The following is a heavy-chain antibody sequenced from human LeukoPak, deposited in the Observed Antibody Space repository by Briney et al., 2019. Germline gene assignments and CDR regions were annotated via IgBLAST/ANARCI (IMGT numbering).Heavy chain of an antibody. J-gene: IGHJ3*01. CDR3: ARQDSFDV. V-gene: IGHV5-51*01. CDR1: GYNFINSW. Sequence: GESLKISCKGSGYNFINSWIGWVRQMPGEGLEWMGIIFPGDSDTRYSPSFQGQVTISADKSINTAYLQWSSLKASDTAMYYCARQDSFDVWGQGTTVTVSS. CDR2: IFPGDSDT.